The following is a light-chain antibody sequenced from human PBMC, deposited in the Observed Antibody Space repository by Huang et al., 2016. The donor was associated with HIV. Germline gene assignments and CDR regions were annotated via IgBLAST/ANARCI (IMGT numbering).Light chain of an antibody. V-gene: IGKV2-28*01. CDR3: MQTSETPLT. J-gene: IGKJ4*01. CDR1: QSLLHSDGYTY. CDR2: LAS. Sequence: DILMTQSPLSLPVTLGGPASISCKSSQSLLHSDGYTYLDWYLQKPGQSPQLLVYLASNRAPGVPDRFSGSGSGTDFTLKISRVEAEDVGVYYCMQTSETPLTFGGGTKVDIK.